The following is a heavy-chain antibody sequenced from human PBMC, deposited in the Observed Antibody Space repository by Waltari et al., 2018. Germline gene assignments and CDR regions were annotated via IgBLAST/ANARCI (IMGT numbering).Heavy chain of an antibody. D-gene: IGHD2-2*01. CDR3: ARHYCVSTTCELDS. V-gene: IGHV5-51*01. Sequence: EVQLVQSGAEVKKPGESLRISCTGSGDIFTDYWIGWVRQMPGKGLEWMGIIWPGDADTTDSPSFQGQGTISADKSINTAYLEWSSLQASDTATYYCARHYCVSTTCELDSWGQGTLVTVSS. CDR1: GDIFTDYW. CDR2: IWPGDADT. J-gene: IGHJ4*02.